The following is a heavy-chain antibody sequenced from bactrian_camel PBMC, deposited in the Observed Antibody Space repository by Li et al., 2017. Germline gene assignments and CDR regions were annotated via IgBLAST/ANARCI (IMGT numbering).Heavy chain of an antibody. CDR1: EFTATTNY. D-gene: IGHD1*01. J-gene: IGHJ4*01. V-gene: IGHV3S1*01. CDR2: INSGGSST. Sequence: HVQLVESGGALVQPGGSLRLSCAASEFTATTNYMRWVRQAPGKGLEWVSGINSGGSSTYYPDSKKGRFTISRDNAKNTLHLQLNSVKAEDTALYYCAKVGTMKVPPPRAWLNDWGQGTQVTVS. CDR3: AKVGTMKVPPPRAWLND.